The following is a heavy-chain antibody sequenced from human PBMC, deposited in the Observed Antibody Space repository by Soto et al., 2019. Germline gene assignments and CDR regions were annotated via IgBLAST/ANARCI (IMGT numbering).Heavy chain of an antibody. CDR3: ARESVRGYSYGAYYYYGLDV. CDR2: IYPGDSDT. V-gene: IGHV5-51*01. D-gene: IGHD5-18*01. J-gene: IGHJ6*02. Sequence: GESLKISCKGSGYSFTSYWIGWVRQMPGKGLEWMGIIYPGDSDTRYSPSFQGQVTISADKSISTAYLQWSSLKASDTAMYYCARESVRGYSYGAYYYYGLDVWGQGTTVTVSS. CDR1: GYSFTSYW.